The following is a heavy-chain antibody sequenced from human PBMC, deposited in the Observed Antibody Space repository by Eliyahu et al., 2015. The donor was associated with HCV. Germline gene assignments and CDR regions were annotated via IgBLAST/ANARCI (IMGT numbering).Heavy chain of an antibody. CDR2: ISNDGSNE. CDR1: SYG. V-gene: IGHV3-30*18. Sequence: SYGVHWVRQAPGKGLEWVAVISNDGSNEYYADSVRGRFTISRDNSKNTLYLQMNSLRAEDTAVYYCAKSFRGDGVFDAFDIWGQGTMVTVSS. J-gene: IGHJ3*02. D-gene: IGHD6-6*01. CDR3: AKSFRGDGVFDAFDI.